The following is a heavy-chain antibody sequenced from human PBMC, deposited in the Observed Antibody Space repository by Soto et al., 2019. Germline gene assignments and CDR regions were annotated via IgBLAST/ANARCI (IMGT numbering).Heavy chain of an antibody. Sequence: GGSLRLSCAVSGFTFGSYWMSWVRQAPGKGLEWVANIKQDGSEKYYVDSVKGRFTISRDNAKNSLYLQMNSLRAEDTAVYYCARDHTAMVTYYYYYGMDVWGQGTTVTVSS. CDR2: IKQDGSEK. J-gene: IGHJ6*02. CDR3: ARDHTAMVTYYYYYGMDV. CDR1: GFTFGSYW. V-gene: IGHV3-7*01. D-gene: IGHD5-18*01.